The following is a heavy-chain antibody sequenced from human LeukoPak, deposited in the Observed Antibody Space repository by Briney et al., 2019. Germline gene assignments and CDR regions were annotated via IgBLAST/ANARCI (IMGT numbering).Heavy chain of an antibody. D-gene: IGHD6-13*01. CDR2: ISSHGGST. CDR1: GFTLSSYA. J-gene: IGHJ3*02. CDR3: ARSPYSRSYDAFNI. V-gene: IGHV3-64*01. Sequence: GGPLTLSCAASGFTLSSYAMLWVGQAPGKGLEYVSAISSHGGSTTYANSVKGRFTISRDNSKNNLYLQMGSLRAEDMGVYYCARSPYSRSYDAFNIWGQGTMVTVSS.